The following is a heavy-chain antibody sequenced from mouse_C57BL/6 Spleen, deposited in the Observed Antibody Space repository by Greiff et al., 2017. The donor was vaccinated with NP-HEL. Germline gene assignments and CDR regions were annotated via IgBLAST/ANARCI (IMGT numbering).Heavy chain of an antibody. CDR3: ARSGPITTVVAPYWYFDV. J-gene: IGHJ1*03. CDR1: GYTFTSYW. V-gene: IGHV1-7*01. CDR2: INPSSGYT. Sequence: QVQLKESGAELAKPGASVKLSCKASGYTFTSYWMHWVKQRPGQGLEWIGYINPSSGYTKYNQKFKDKATLTADKSSSTAYMQLSSLTYEDSAVYYCARSGPITTVVAPYWYFDVWGTGTTVTVSS. D-gene: IGHD1-1*01.